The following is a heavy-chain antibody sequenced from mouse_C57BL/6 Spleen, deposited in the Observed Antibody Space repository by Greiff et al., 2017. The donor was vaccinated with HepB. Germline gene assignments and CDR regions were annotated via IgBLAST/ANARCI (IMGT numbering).Heavy chain of an antibody. D-gene: IGHD2-5*01. Sequence: QVQLKQSGAELVKPGASVKISCKASGYAFSSYWMNWVKQRPGKGLEWIGQIYPGDGDTNYNGKFKGKATLTADKSSSTAYMQLSSLTSEDSAVYVCARSYYSKGYAMDYWGQGTSVTVSS. CDR3: ARSYYSKGYAMDY. J-gene: IGHJ4*01. CDR1: GYAFSSYW. V-gene: IGHV1-80*01. CDR2: IYPGDGDT.